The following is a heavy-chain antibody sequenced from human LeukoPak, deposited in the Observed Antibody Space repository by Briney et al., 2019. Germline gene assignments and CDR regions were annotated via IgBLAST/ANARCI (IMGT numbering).Heavy chain of an antibody. CDR3: ASLLVAGVGSVDY. D-gene: IGHD6-19*01. V-gene: IGHV3-9*01. Sequence: PGRSLRLSCAASGFTFDDYAMHWVRQAPGKGLEWVSGISWNSGSIGYADSVKGRFTISRDNAKNSMFLQMNSLRAEDTAVYYCASLLVAGVGSVDYWGQGTLVTVSS. CDR1: GFTFDDYA. CDR2: ISWNSGSI. J-gene: IGHJ4*02.